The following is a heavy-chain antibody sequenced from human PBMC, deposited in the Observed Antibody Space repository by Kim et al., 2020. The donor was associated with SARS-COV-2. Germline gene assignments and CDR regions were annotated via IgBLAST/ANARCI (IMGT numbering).Heavy chain of an antibody. V-gene: IGHV3-21*01. D-gene: IGHD2-21*02. CDR3: ARDLGDTVTAYCYMDV. Sequence: VKVRFTISRDNAKNSLYLQMNSLRAEDTAVYYCARDLGDTVTAYCYMDVWGKGTTVTVSS. J-gene: IGHJ6*03.